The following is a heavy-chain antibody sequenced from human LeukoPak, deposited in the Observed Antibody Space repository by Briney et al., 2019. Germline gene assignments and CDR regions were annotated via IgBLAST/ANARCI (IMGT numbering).Heavy chain of an antibody. J-gene: IGHJ6*04. CDR1: GFTFSTYT. D-gene: IGHD3-10*02. CDR2: ISYHGSGS. Sequence: PGGSLRLSCAASGFTFSTYTIHWVRQAPGKGLEWVAVISYHGSGSFYADSVKGRFIISRDDSKNTLYLQMNSLRAEDTAVYYCAELGITMIGGVWGKGTTVTISS. V-gene: IGHV3-30*04. CDR3: AELGITMIGGV.